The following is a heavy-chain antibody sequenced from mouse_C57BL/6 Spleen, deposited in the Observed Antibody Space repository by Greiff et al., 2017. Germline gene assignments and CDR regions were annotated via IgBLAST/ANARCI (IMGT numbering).Heavy chain of an antibody. CDR1: GYTFTGYR. J-gene: IGHJ3*01. CDR3: ARERVYCGNRAWFAY. D-gene: IGHD2-1*01. CDR2: IIPGRGST. Sequence: FQLQQSGAELMKPGASVKLSCKATGYTFTGYRIEWVKQRPGHGLEWIGEIIPGRGSTTYNQKFKGKATFTADTASTTAYKKLSSLTTEDAAIYYCARERVYCGNRAWFAYWGKGSLVTVCA. V-gene: IGHV1-9*01.